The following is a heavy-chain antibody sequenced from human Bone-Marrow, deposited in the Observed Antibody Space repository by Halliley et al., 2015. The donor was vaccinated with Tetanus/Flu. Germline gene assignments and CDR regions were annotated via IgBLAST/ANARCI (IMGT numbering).Heavy chain of an antibody. CDR3: AREDYVWGNYRHLPGDF. D-gene: IGHD3-16*02. CDR1: GFTFSSYG. J-gene: IGHJ4*02. V-gene: IGHV3-33*01. CDR2: IWYDVSNK. Sequence: SLRLSCAASGFTFSSYGMHWVRQAPGKGLEWVAVIWYDVSNKYYTDSVKGRFTISRDNSKNTLYLQMNSLRAEDTAVYYCAREDYVWGNYRHLPGDFWGQGTLVTVSS.